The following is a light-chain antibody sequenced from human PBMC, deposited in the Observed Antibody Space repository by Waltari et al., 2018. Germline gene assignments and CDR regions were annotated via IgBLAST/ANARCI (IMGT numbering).Light chain of an antibody. CDR2: GAS. V-gene: IGKV3-20*01. Sequence: EIVLTQSPGTLSLSPGERATLSCRASQSVSSSYLAWYQQKPGQAPRLLIYGASSRATGIPDRFSGSGSGTDFTLTITSLQPEDFATYYCQQSYTKWYTFGQGTKLQMK. CDR3: QQSYTKWYT. CDR1: QSVSSSY. J-gene: IGKJ2*01.